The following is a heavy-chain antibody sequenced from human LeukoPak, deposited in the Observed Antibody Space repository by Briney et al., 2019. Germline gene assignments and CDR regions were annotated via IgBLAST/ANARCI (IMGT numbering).Heavy chain of an antibody. CDR2: IYYSGST. D-gene: IGHD4-11*01. V-gene: IGHV4-38-2*01. Sequence: PSETLSLTXGVSGYSITSGYYWAWIRQPPGKGLEWIGNIYYSGSTYYNPSLKSRVTISVDTSKNQFSLKLSSVTAADTAVYYCARRYSNYFFDYWGQGTLVTVSS. CDR3: ARRYSNYFFDY. CDR1: GYSITSGYY. J-gene: IGHJ4*02.